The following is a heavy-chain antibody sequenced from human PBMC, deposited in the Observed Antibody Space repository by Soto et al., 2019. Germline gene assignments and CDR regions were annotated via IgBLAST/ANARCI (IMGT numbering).Heavy chain of an antibody. CDR2: ISSSSSVI. D-gene: IGHD7-27*01. CDR3: ARDLSWGSNWYYYMDV. V-gene: IGHV3-48*01. Sequence: EVQLVESGGGLVQPGGPLRLSCATSGFILSDCAMNWFRQAPGKGREWVSYISSSSSVIDYADSVKGRFTVSRDNARNSLYLQMNSLRAEDTAVYYCARDLSWGSNWYYYMDVWGKGTTVTVSS. CDR1: GFILSDCA. J-gene: IGHJ6*03.